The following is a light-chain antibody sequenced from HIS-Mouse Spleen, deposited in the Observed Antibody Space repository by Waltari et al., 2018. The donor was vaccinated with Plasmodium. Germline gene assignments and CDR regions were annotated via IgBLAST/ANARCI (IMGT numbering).Light chain of an antibody. CDR1: QSISSY. CDR2: AAS. CDR3: QQSYSTWT. V-gene: IGKV1-39*01. J-gene: IGKJ1*01. Sequence: DISMTQSPSSLPPSVGARVTITCRASQSISSYLNWYQQKPGKAPKLLIYAASSLQSGVPSRFSGSGSGTDFTLTISSLQPEYFATYYCQQSYSTWTFGQGTKVEIK.